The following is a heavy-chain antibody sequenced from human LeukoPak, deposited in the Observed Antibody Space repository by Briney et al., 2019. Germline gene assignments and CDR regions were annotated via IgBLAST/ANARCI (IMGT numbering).Heavy chain of an antibody. V-gene: IGHV1-69*13. CDR1: GGTFSSYA. CDR3: ARERDITGTTLFDY. D-gene: IGHD1-7*01. Sequence: ASVKVSCKASGGTFSSYAISWVRQAPGQGLEWMGGIIPIFGTANYAQKFQGRVTITADESTSTAYMELSSLRSEDTAVYYCARERDITGTTLFDYWGQGTLVTVSS. CDR2: IIPIFGTA. J-gene: IGHJ4*02.